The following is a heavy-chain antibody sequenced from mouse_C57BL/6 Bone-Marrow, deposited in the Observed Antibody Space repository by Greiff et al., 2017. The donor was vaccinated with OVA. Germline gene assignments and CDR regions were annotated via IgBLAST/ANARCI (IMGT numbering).Heavy chain of an antibody. J-gene: IGHJ2*01. V-gene: IGHV3-6*01. CDR3: ARGGFATGRFDY. CDR1: GYSITSGYY. D-gene: IGHD1-1*01. Sequence: EVKLQESGPGLVKPSQSLSLTCSVTGYSITSGYYWNWIRQFPGNKLEWMGYISYDGSNNYNPSLKNRISITRDTSKNQFFRKLNSVTTEDTATYYCARGGFATGRFDYWGQGTTLTVSS. CDR2: ISYDGSN.